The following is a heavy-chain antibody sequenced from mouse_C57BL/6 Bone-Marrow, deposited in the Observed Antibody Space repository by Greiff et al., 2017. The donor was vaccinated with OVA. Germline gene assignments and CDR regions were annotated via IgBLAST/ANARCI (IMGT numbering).Heavy chain of an antibody. CDR3: ARGGNPYYFDY. J-gene: IGHJ2*01. CDR2: INSSGST. Sequence: EVKLVESGPALVKPSQSVSLTCTVSGYSFTNYNHWWNWNRQVSGSKLEWIGYINSSGSTYNNTSLKNRISITRETSKNQLFLQLNSVTTEDIATYYCARGGNPYYFDYWGQGTTLTVSS. CDR1: GYSFTNYNHW. V-gene: IGHV3-4*01.